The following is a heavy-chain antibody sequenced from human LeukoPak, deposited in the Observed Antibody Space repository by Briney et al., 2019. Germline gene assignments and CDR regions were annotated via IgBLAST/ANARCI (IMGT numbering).Heavy chain of an antibody. Sequence: GGSLRLSCAASGFTFSTYWMNWVRQAPGKGLEWVAHIKQDGSQEYYVDSVKGRFTISRDNAKNSLYLQMNSLRAEDTAVYYCARGFADFVWGSYPSSYWGQGILVTVSS. CDR2: IKQDGSQE. CDR3: ARGFADFVWGSYPSSY. CDR1: GFTFSTYW. J-gene: IGHJ4*02. D-gene: IGHD3-16*02. V-gene: IGHV3-7*01.